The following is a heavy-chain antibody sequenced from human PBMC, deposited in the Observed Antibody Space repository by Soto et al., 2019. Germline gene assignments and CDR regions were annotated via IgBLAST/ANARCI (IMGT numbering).Heavy chain of an antibody. CDR2: IHYSGTT. D-gene: IGHD6-13*01. CDR1: GGSMRNYF. CDR3: AAGEASSRNLAPYYLDF. Sequence: SETLSLTCTVSGGSMRNYFWTWIRQPPGKGLEWIGYIHYSGTTSFFPSYNPSLRSRVTTSEDTSKNQFSLKLLSVTTADTAVYFCAAGEASSRNLAPYYLDFWGQGTLVTVSS. V-gene: IGHV4-59*01. J-gene: IGHJ4*02.